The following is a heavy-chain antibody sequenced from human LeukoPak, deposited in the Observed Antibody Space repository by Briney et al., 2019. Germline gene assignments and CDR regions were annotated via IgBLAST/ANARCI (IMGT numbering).Heavy chain of an antibody. CDR1: GGTFSSYA. V-gene: IGHV1-8*02. D-gene: IGHD3-10*01. Sequence: ASVKVSCKASGGTFSSYAISWVRQATGQGLEWMGWMNPNSGNTGYAQKFQGRVTMTRNTSISTAYMELSSLRSEDTAVYYCARGQSPYYYGSGSYGYWGQGTLVTVSS. J-gene: IGHJ4*02. CDR3: ARGQSPYYYGSGSYGY. CDR2: MNPNSGNT.